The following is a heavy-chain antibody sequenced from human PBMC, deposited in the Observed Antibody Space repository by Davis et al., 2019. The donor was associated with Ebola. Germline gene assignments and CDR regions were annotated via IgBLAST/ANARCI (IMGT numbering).Heavy chain of an antibody. Sequence: PSETLSLTCTVSGGSISSGGYYWSWIRQHPGKGLEWIGYIYYSGSTYYNPSLKSRVTISVDTSKNLFSLKLSSVTAADTAVYYCARDAAHYYYYYMDVWGKGTTVTVSS. CDR2: IYYSGST. CDR3: ARDAAHYYYYYMDV. V-gene: IGHV4-31*03. D-gene: IGHD6-25*01. J-gene: IGHJ6*03. CDR1: GGSISSGGYY.